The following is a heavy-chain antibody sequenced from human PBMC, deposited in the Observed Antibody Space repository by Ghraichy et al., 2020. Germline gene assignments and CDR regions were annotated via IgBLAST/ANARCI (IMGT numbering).Heavy chain of an antibody. CDR2: VYYSGTI. V-gene: IGHV4-38-2*02. Sequence: SETLSLTCSVSGYSIGSGFYWAWIRQPPGKGLEWVGSVYYSGTIYYNPSLKSRVTISLDTSKNQFSLRQTSMTAADTAMYFCARAVADFRFDFWRQGTLVAVSS. D-gene: IGHD2-21*02. J-gene: IGHJ4*02. CDR3: ARAVADFRFDF. CDR1: GYSIGSGFY.